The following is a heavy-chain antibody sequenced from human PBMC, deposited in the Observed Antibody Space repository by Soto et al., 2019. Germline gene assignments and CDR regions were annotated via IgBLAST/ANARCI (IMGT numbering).Heavy chain of an antibody. CDR3: VRGGGGGLFDP. CDR1: GFSFSSYW. D-gene: IGHD2-15*01. V-gene: IGHV3-7*01. CDR2: IKQDGNEK. J-gene: IGHJ5*02. Sequence: PGGSLRLSCEASGFSFSSYWMSWVRQAPGKGLEWLANIKQDGNEKYYVGSVKGRFTIAGDNAKRSLYLQMMSLTAEDTAIYYCVRGGGGGLFDPWGQGTMVTVSS.